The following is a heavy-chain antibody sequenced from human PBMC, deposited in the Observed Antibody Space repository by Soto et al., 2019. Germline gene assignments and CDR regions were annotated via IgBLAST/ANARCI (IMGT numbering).Heavy chain of an antibody. CDR2: ISYDGSNK. D-gene: IGHD7-27*01. CDR1: GFTFSSYG. Sequence: QVQLVESGGGVVQPGRSLRLSCAASGFTFSSYGMHWVRQAPGKGLEWVAVISYDGSNKYYADSVKGRFTISRDNSKNTLYLQMNSLRAADTAVYYCAKDLLGPGRAYGMDVWGQGTTVNVSS. J-gene: IGHJ6*02. V-gene: IGHV3-30*18. CDR3: AKDLLGPGRAYGMDV.